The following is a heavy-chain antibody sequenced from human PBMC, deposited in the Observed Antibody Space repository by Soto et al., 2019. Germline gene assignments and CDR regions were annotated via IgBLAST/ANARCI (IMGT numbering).Heavy chain of an antibody. Sequence: VRLVQSGAEVKKPGASVKVSCKASGYTFTESALHWVRQAPGQRLEWMGWINTRRGNTRFSQKFQGRVTITRDTSATTVYMELSSLRAEDTAVFYCVSYHQASGFDILAGSYLTWFDPWGQGTLVTVSS. CDR2: INTRRGNT. J-gene: IGHJ5*02. CDR1: GYTFTESA. CDR3: VSYHQASGFDILAGSYLTWFDP. D-gene: IGHD3-9*01. V-gene: IGHV1-3*04.